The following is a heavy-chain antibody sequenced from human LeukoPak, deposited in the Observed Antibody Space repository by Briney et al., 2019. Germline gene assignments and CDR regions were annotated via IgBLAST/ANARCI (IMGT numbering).Heavy chain of an antibody. V-gene: IGHV4-38-2*01. J-gene: IGHJ4*02. Sequence: SETLSLTCAVSGSSITNDYFWGWIRQPPGKGLEWIATIYHSWGIYFNPSLKSRVSISLDASKNQFSLKLTSLTAAGTAIYYCARNVTAGFFDYWGQGILVTVSS. CDR2: IYHSWGI. D-gene: IGHD1-1*01. CDR3: ARNVTAGFFDY. CDR1: GSSITNDYF.